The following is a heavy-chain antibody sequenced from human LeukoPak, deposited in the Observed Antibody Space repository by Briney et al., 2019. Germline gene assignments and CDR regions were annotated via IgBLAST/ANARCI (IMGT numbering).Heavy chain of an antibody. Sequence: ASVKVSCKASGYTFIGYYIHWMRQDPGQGLEWMGWINPNSGDTNYAQKFQGRVTMTRDTSVSTAYMELSSLTSDDTAVYYCARGRIVEGPDYWGQGTLVTVSS. V-gene: IGHV1-2*02. CDR3: ARGRIVEGPDY. J-gene: IGHJ4*02. D-gene: IGHD1-26*01. CDR1: GYTFIGYY. CDR2: INPNSGDT.